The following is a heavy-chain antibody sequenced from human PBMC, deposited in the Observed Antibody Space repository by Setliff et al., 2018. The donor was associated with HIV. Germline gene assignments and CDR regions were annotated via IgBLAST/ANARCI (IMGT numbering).Heavy chain of an antibody. CDR1: GFTFSSYE. D-gene: IGHD3-16*01. CDR2: TSFSSSAI. Sequence: GESLKISCAGSGFTFSSYEMNWVRQAPGKGLEWVSYTSFSSSAIYYKDSVKGRFTISRDNAKMSLFLQMNSLRVEDTAVYYCVRGGMNSFGAFDIWGQGTLVTVSS. CDR3: VRGGMNSFGAFDI. J-gene: IGHJ3*02. V-gene: IGHV3-48*03.